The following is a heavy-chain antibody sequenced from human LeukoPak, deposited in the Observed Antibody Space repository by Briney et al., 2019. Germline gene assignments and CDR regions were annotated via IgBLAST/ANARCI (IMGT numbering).Heavy chain of an antibody. CDR2: INPSGGST. CDR1: GYTFTSNY. Sequence: GASVKVSCKESGYTFTSNYIHWVRQAPGQGLEWMGIINPSGGSTSYAQKFQGRVTMTRDTSISTAYMELSRLRSDDTAVYYCARVSSSWCFDYWGQGTLVTVSS. D-gene: IGHD6-13*01. J-gene: IGHJ4*02. V-gene: IGHV1-46*01. CDR3: ARVSSSWCFDY.